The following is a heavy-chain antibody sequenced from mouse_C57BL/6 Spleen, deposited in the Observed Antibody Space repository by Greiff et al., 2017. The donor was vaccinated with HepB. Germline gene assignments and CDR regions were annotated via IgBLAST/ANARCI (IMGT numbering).Heavy chain of an antibody. CDR1: GYSITSGYY. CDR3: ASSSYNAMDY. CDR2: ISYDGSN. J-gene: IGHJ4*01. Sequence: DVKLQESGPGLVKPSQSLSLTCSVTGYSITSGYYWNWIRQFPGNKLEWMGYISYDGSNNYNPSLKNRISITRDTSTNQFFLKLNSVTTEDTATYYCASSSYNAMDYWGQGTSVTVSS. V-gene: IGHV3-6*01. D-gene: IGHD1-1*01.